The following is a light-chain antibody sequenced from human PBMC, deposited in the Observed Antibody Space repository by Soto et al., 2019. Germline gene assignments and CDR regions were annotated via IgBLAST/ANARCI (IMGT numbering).Light chain of an antibody. CDR3: QQSNTWPYT. V-gene: IGKV3-15*01. CDR2: GAS. CDR1: QSVSDN. J-gene: IGKJ2*01. Sequence: EVVMTQSPATLSVSPGERVTLSCRASQSVSDNLAWYQQKPGQAPRLLIYGASTRATTIPARFSGSGSGTEFPLTISSLQSEDFAVYYCQQSNTWPYTFGQGTKLDIK.